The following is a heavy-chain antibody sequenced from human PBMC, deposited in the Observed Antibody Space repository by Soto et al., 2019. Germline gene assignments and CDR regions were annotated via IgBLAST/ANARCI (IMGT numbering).Heavy chain of an antibody. J-gene: IGHJ6*02. CDR2: ISAYNGNT. D-gene: IGHD3-10*01. Sequence: ASVKVSCKASGYTFTSYGISWVRQAPGQGLEWIGWISAYNGNTNYAQKLRGRVTMTTDTSTSTAYTELRSLRSDDTAVYYCARDSHYYGSGSYPIYYGMDVWGQGTTVTVS. CDR1: GYTFTSYG. V-gene: IGHV1-18*01. CDR3: ARDSHYYGSGSYPIYYGMDV.